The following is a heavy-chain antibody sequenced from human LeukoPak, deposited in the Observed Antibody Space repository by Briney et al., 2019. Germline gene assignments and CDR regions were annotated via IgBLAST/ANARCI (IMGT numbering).Heavy chain of an antibody. D-gene: IGHD5-12*01. Sequence: SETLSLTCTVSGGSISSGDYYWRWIRQPPGKGLEWIGYIYYSGSTYYNPSLKSRVTISVDTSKNQFSLKLSSVTAADTAVYYCARTHSGYDLKDDAFDIWGQGTMVTVSS. CDR2: IYYSGST. J-gene: IGHJ3*02. V-gene: IGHV4-30-4*08. CDR3: ARTHSGYDLKDDAFDI. CDR1: GGSISSGDYY.